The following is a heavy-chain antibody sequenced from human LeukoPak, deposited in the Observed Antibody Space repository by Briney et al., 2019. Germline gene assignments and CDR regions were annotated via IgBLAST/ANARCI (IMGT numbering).Heavy chain of an antibody. Sequence: GGSLRLSCAASGFTVGSNYMDWVRQAPGKGLEWVSVIYSGTITYYADSVKGRFTISRDNSKNTVYLQMNSLRAEDTAVYFCARDALAMNGFDFWGQGTMVTVAS. CDR2: IYSGTIT. V-gene: IGHV3-53*01. CDR1: GFTVGSNY. J-gene: IGHJ3*01. D-gene: IGHD3-16*01. CDR3: ARDALAMNGFDF.